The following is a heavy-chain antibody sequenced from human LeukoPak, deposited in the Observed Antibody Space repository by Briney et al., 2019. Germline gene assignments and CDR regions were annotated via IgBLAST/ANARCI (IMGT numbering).Heavy chain of an antibody. D-gene: IGHD3-3*01. V-gene: IGHV4-61*01. CDR3: ARGTILDY. Sequence: SETLSLTCTVSGGSISSGSYYWSWIRQPPGKGLEWIGYIYYSGSTNYNPSLKSRVTISVDTSKNQFSLKLSSVTAADTAVYYCARGTILDYWGQGTLVTVSS. J-gene: IGHJ4*02. CDR1: GGSISSGSYY. CDR2: IYYSGST.